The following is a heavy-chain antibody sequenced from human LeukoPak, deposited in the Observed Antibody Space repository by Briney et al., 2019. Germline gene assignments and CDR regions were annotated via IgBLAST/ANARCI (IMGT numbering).Heavy chain of an antibody. Sequence: PGGSLRLSCAASGFTFSSYSMNWVRQAPGKGLEWVSYISSSSSTIYYADSVKGRFTISRDNAKNTLYLQMNSLRAEDTAVYYCARDGDFWSGYSATGPWGQGTLVTVSS. J-gene: IGHJ5*02. CDR3: ARDGDFWSGYSATGP. D-gene: IGHD3-3*01. CDR2: ISSSSSTI. V-gene: IGHV3-48*01. CDR1: GFTFSSYS.